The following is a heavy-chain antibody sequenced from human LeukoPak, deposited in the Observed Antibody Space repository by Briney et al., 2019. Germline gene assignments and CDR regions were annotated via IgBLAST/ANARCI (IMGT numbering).Heavy chain of an antibody. V-gene: IGHV3-53*01. CDR3: ARELFYYDSSGYGRYFDY. Sequence: GGSLRLSCTVSGFTVSANSMSWVRQAPGKGLEWVSFIYSGTTHYSDSVKGRFTISRDNSKNTLYLQMNSLRAEDTAVYYCARELFYYDSSGYGRYFDYWGQGTLVTVSS. J-gene: IGHJ4*02. CDR1: GFTVSANS. CDR2: IYSGTT. D-gene: IGHD3-22*01.